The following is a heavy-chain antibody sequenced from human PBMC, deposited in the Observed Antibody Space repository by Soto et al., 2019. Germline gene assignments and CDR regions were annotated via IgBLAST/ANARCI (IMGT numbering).Heavy chain of an antibody. CDR2: IYYSGST. CDR1: GGSISSSSYY. D-gene: IGHD6-13*01. Sequence: SETLSLTCTVSGGSISSSSYYWGWIRQPPGKGLEWIGSIYYSGSTYYNPSLKSRVTISVDTSKNQFSLKLSAVTAADTAVYYCARQGVAAAANGQIWFDPWGQGTLVTVSS. CDR3: ARQGVAAAANGQIWFDP. J-gene: IGHJ5*02. V-gene: IGHV4-39*01.